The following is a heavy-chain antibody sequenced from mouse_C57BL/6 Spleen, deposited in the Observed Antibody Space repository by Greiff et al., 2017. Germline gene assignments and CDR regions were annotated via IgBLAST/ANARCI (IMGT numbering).Heavy chain of an antibody. J-gene: IGHJ2*01. D-gene: IGHD1-1*01. Sequence: QVQLKQSGAELVKPGASVKISCKASGYAFSSYWMNWVKQRPGKGLEWIGQIYPGDGDTNYNGKFKGKATLTADTSSSTAYMQLSSLTSEDSAVYCCARTTVVATDYWGQGTTLTVSS. CDR2: IYPGDGDT. V-gene: IGHV1-80*01. CDR1: GYAFSSYW. CDR3: ARTTVVATDY.